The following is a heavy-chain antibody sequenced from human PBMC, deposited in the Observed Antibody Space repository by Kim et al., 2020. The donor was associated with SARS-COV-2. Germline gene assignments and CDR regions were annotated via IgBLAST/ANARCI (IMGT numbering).Heavy chain of an antibody. CDR1: GFTFSSYW. Sequence: GGSLRLSCAASGFTFSSYWMHWVRQAPGKGLVWVSRINSDGSSTSYADSVKGRFTISRDHAKNTLYLQMNSLRAEDTAVYYCARVAGFTIFGVVPGNYYYLDLWGKGTTVPLS. CDR2: INSDGSST. CDR3: ARVAGFTIFGVVPGNYYYLDL. D-gene: IGHD3-3*01. J-gene: IGHJ6*03. V-gene: IGHV3-74*01.